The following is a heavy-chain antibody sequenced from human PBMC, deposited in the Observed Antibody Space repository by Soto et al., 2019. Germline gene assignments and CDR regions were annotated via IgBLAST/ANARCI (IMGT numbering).Heavy chain of an antibody. J-gene: IGHJ3*02. CDR3: ARESTRPSTTAFDI. CDR1: GVSISSSNW. Sequence: QVQLQESGPGLVKPSGTLSLTCAVSGVSISSSNWWSWVRQAPGKGLEWIGEIYHSGSTNYNPSRNIRVSLSVYKTKNQLSLNLRSVTAADTAGYYCARESTRPSTTAFDIGRQGTMVTVSS. V-gene: IGHV4-4*02. CDR2: IYHSGST. D-gene: IGHD1-1*01.